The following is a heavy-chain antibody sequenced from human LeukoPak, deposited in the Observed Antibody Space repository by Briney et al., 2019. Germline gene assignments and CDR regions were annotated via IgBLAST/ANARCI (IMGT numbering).Heavy chain of an antibody. J-gene: IGHJ4*02. CDR3: ARERETFGIIDS. D-gene: IGHD1-14*01. Sequence: GGSLRLSCAASGFSFPTHSFHWVRQSPGKGLEWVAYIGSSSSTIYQAKSMKGRISISRDNAKNSLFLQMSSLRVEDTAVYYCARERETFGIIDSWGQGTLVTVSS. CDR2: IGSSSSTI. CDR1: GFSFPTHS. V-gene: IGHV3-48*04.